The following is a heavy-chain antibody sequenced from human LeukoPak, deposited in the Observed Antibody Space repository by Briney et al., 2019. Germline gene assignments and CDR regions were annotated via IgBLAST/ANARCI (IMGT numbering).Heavy chain of an antibody. D-gene: IGHD3-22*01. CDR2: INGDGSTT. Sequence: GGSLRLSCAASGFTFGRYWMHWVRQAPGKGLVWVSRINGDGSTTSYADSAKGGFTISRDNAKNTLYLQMNSLRAEDTAVYYCATGNYYDSRGYYTFGHWGQGTLVTVSS. J-gene: IGHJ1*01. CDR1: GFTFGRYW. CDR3: ATGNYYDSRGYYTFGH. V-gene: IGHV3-74*01.